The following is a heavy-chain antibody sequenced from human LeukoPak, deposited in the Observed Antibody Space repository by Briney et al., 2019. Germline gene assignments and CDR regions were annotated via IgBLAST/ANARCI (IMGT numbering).Heavy chain of an antibody. Sequence: GASVKVSCKASGYTFTSYGISWVRQAPGQGLEWMGWISAYNGNTNYVQKLQGRVTMTIDTSTSTVYMELRSLRSDDTAVYYCARADHNSWNGFDIWGQGTMVTVSS. CDR3: ARADHNSWNGFDI. J-gene: IGHJ3*02. V-gene: IGHV1-18*01. CDR1: GYTFTSYG. D-gene: IGHD6-13*01. CDR2: ISAYNGNT.